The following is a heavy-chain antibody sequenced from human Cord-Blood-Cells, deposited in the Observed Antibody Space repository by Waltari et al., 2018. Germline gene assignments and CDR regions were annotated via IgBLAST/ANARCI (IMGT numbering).Heavy chain of an antibody. D-gene: IGHD1-7*01. J-gene: IGHJ3*02. Sequence: QVQLVQSGAEVKKPGASVKVSCKVSGYTLTDLSMHWVRQAPGKGLEWMGCFDPEDGETIYAQKFQGRVTMTEDTSTDTAYMELSSLRSEDTAVYYCATSLIIYNWNYDAFDIWGQGTMVTVSS. CDR3: ATSLIIYNWNYDAFDI. CDR2: FDPEDGET. V-gene: IGHV1-24*01. CDR1: GYTLTDLS.